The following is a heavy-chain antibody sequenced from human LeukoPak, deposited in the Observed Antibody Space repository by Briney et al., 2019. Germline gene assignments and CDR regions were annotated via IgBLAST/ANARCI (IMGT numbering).Heavy chain of an antibody. CDR3: ARGPVRILWFRESLYYFDY. Sequence: ASVKVSCKASGYTFTSYDINWVRQATGQGLEWMGWMNPNSGNTGYAQKFQGRVTMTRNISISTAYMELSSLRSEDTAVYYCARGPVRILWFRESLYYFDYWGQGTLVTVSS. J-gene: IGHJ4*02. D-gene: IGHD3-10*01. CDR2: MNPNSGNT. CDR1: GYTFTSYD. V-gene: IGHV1-8*01.